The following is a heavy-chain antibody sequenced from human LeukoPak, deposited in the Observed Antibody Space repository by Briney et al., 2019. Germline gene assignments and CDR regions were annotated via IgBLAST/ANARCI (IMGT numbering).Heavy chain of an antibody. J-gene: IGHJ4*02. V-gene: IGHV3-30*02. D-gene: IGHD6-19*01. CDR2: IRYDGSNK. CDR3: ARATFIAVAGTAFDY. CDR1: GFTFSSYG. Sequence: GGSLRLSCAASGFTFSSYGMHWVRQAPGKGLEWVAFIRYDGSNKYYADSVKGRFTISRDNSKNTLYLQMNSLRAEDTAVYYCARATFIAVAGTAFDYWGQGTLVTVSS.